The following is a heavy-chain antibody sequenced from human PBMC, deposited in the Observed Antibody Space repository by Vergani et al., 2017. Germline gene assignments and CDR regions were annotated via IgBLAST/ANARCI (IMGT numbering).Heavy chain of an antibody. D-gene: IGHD3-9*01. CDR2: IYYSGST. V-gene: IGHV4-39*01. Sequence: QLQLQESGPGLVKPSETLSLTCTVSGGSISSSSYYWGWIRQPPGKGLEWIGSIYYSGSTYYSPSLKSRVTISVDTSKNQFSLKLSSVTAADTAVYYCARXIYYDILTGYPFDYWGQGTLVTVSS. CDR1: GGSISSSSYY. CDR3: ARXIYYDILTGYPFDY. J-gene: IGHJ4*02.